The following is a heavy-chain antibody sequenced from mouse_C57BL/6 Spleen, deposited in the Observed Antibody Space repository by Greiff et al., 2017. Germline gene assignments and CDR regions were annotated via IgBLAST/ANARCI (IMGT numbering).Heavy chain of an antibody. CDR3: ASLGYGSSYWDFDV. CDR1: GYTFTDYN. V-gene: IGHV1-22*01. CDR2: INPNNGGT. D-gene: IGHD1-1*01. Sequence: EVQLQQSGPELVKPGASVKMSCKASGYTFTDYNMHWVKQSHGKSLEWIGYINPNNGGTSYNQKFKGKATLTVNKSSSTAYMELRSLTSEDSAVYYCASLGYGSSYWDFDVWGTGTTVTVSS. J-gene: IGHJ1*03.